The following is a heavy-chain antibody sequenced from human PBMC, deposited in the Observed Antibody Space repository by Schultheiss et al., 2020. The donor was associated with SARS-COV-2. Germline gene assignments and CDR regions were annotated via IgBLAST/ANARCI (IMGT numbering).Heavy chain of an antibody. CDR3: ARGVLGRTDY. CDR1: GYFISSGYY. J-gene: IGHJ4*02. Sequence: SETLSLTCAVSGYFISSGYYWGWIRQPPGKGLEWIGSIDHSGSTNYNPSLKSRVTISVDTSKNQFSLKLCSVTAADTAVYYCARGVLGRTDYWGQGTRV. V-gene: IGHV4-38-2*01. D-gene: IGHD2-15*01. CDR2: IDHSGST.